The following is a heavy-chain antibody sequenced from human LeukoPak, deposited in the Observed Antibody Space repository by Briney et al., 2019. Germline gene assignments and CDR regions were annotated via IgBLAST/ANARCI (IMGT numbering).Heavy chain of an antibody. Sequence: SETLSLTCTVSGGSISSTSYYWGWIRQPPGKGLEWIGSIYYGGSTYYNPSLKSRVTISVDTSKNQFSLNLSSVTAADTAVYYCAREATTFDYWGQGTLVTVSS. CDR2: IYYGGST. CDR3: AREATTFDY. J-gene: IGHJ4*02. D-gene: IGHD1-1*01. CDR1: GGSISSTSYY. V-gene: IGHV4-39*02.